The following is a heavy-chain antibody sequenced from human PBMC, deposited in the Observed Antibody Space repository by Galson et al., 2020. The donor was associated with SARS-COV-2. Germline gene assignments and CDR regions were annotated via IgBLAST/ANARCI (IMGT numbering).Heavy chain of an antibody. CDR1: GFTFSSSA. J-gene: IGHJ4*02. CDR3: ARETDDYTSSWYDY. CDR2: ISCDGTKR. D-gene: IGHD6-13*01. V-gene: IGHV3-30*04. Sequence: GGSLRLSCRASGFTFSSSAMHWVRQAPGKGLEWVAIISCDGTKRYNLDSVKGRFTISRDNSKNTLYLQMDSLTIEDTAVYYCARETDDYTSSWYDYWGQGTLVTVSS.